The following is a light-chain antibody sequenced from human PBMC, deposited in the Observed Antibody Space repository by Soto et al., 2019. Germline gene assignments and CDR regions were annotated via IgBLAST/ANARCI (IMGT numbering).Light chain of an antibody. V-gene: IGKV3-20*01. CDR1: QSVSSNY. Sequence: EIVLTQSPGTLSLSPGERATLSCRASQSVSSNYLVWYQQKPGQAPRLLIYGASSRATGIPDRFSGSGSGTAFTLSISRLEPEDSAVYYCQQYGSSPRTFGQGTKVEIK. J-gene: IGKJ1*01. CDR3: QQYGSSPRT. CDR2: GAS.